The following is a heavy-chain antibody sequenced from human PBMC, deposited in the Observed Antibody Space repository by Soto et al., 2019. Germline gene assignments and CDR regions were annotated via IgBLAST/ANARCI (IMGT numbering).Heavy chain of an antibody. Sequence: GGSLRLSRTASGFTFGDYAMSWFRQAPGKGLEWVGFIRSKAYGGTTEYAASVKGRFTISRDDSKSIAYLQMNSLKTEDTAVYYCTREEYYYDSSGYYPDAFDIWGQGTMVT. CDR3: TREEYYYDSSGYYPDAFDI. D-gene: IGHD3-22*01. J-gene: IGHJ3*02. CDR2: IRSKAYGGTT. V-gene: IGHV3-49*03. CDR1: GFTFGDYA.